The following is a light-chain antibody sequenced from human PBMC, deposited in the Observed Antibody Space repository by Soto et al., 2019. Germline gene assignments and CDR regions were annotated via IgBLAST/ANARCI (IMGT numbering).Light chain of an antibody. CDR3: QTWGSGIVL. J-gene: IGLJ2*01. CDR2: LNSDGSH. Sequence: QLVLTQSPSASASLGASVKLTCTLSSGHSNYAIAWHQQQAEKGPRYLMKLNSDGSHSKGDGIPDRFSGSSSGAERYLTISSPQSEDEADSSCQTWGSGIVLFGGGTKLTVL. CDR1: SGHSNYA. V-gene: IGLV4-69*01.